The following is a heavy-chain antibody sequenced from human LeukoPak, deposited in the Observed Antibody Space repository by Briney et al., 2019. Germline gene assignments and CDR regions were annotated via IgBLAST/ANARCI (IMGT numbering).Heavy chain of an antibody. CDR3: ASAHSSSSMYFDY. CDR2: IYYSGST. J-gene: IGHJ4*02. CDR1: GGSISSYY. D-gene: IGHD6-6*01. V-gene: IGHV4-59*08. Sequence: PSETLSLTCTVSGGSISSYYWSWIRQPPGKGLEWIGYIYYSGSTNYNPSLKSRVTISVDTSKNQFSLKLSSVTAADTAVYYCASAHSSSSMYFDYWGQGTLVTVSS.